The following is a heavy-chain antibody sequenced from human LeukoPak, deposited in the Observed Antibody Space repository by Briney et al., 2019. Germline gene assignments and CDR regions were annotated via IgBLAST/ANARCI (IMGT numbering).Heavy chain of an antibody. CDR2: INAGNGNT. CDR3: ARILTSSGSGSYFPY. J-gene: IGHJ4*02. CDR1: GYTFTSYA. V-gene: IGHV1-3*01. D-gene: IGHD3-10*01. Sequence: ASVKVSCKASGYTFTSYAMHWVRQAPGQRLEWMGWINAGNGNTKYSQKFQGRVTITRDTSASTAYMELSSLRSEDTAVYYCARILTSSGSGSYFPYWGQGTLVIVSS.